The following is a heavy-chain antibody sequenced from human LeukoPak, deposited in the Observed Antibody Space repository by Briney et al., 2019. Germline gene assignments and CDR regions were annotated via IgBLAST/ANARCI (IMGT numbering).Heavy chain of an antibody. CDR3: ARVIYGFSMYYFDY. J-gene: IGHJ4*02. CDR1: DGSISSSDYY. CDR2: IYSSGST. D-gene: IGHD4-17*01. Sequence: PSQTLSLTCTVSDGSISSSDYYWTWIRQPPGKGLEWIGYIYSSGSTYYNPSLKSRVTISVDTSKNQFSLKLSSVTAADTAVYYCARVIYGFSMYYFDYWGQGTLVTVSS. V-gene: IGHV4-30-4*01.